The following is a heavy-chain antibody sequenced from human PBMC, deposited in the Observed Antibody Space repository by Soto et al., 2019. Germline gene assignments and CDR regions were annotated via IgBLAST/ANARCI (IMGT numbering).Heavy chain of an antibody. J-gene: IGHJ4*02. CDR1: GFTFSSYA. V-gene: IGHV3-23*01. Sequence: XESLGLSCAASGFTFSSYAMGWVRQAPGKGLEWVSSISGIGHSTYYADSVKGRFTISRDNSKNTLHLQMNSLRAEDTAVYYCAKRIMSTIGHFDSWGQGTLVTVSS. D-gene: IGHD1-1*01. CDR3: AKRIMSTIGHFDS. CDR2: ISGIGHST.